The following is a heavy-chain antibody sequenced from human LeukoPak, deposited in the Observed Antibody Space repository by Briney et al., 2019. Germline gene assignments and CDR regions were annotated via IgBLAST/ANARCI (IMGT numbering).Heavy chain of an antibody. V-gene: IGHV1-18*01. CDR1: GYTFTSYG. CDR3: ARSKIAARAYYYYYMDV. CDR2: ISAYNGNT. J-gene: IGHJ6*03. Sequence: ASVKLSCKASGYTFTSYGISWVRQAPGQGLEWMGWISAYNGNTNYAQKLQGRVTMTTDTSTSTAYMELRSLRSDDTAVYYCARSKIAARAYYYYYMDVWGKGTTVTVSS. D-gene: IGHD6-6*01.